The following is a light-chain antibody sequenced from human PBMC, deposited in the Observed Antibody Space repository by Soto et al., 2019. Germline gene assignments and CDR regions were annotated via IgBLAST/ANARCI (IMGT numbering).Light chain of an antibody. V-gene: IGLV2-14*01. CDR1: SSDVGGYNY. Sequence: QSVLTQPASVSGSPGQSITISCTGTSSDVGGYNYVSWSQQHPGKAPKLIIYEVNNRPSGVSNRFSGSKSGNTASLTISGLQAEDEADYYCSSYTSSSTLYVFGTGTKVTVL. CDR3: SSYTSSSTLYV. J-gene: IGLJ1*01. CDR2: EVN.